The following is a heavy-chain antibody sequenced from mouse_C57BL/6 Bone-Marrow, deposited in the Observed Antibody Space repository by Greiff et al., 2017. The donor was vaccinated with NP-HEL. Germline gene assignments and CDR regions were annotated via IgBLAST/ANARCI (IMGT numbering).Heavy chain of an antibody. CDR1: GYTFTSYW. Sequence: QVQLQQPGAELVKPGASVKLSCKASGYTFTSYWMHWVKQRPGQGLEWIGMIHPNSGSTNYNEKFKSKATLTVDKSSSTAYMQLSSLTSEDSAVYYCARGPYYYGSSYVYWGQGTTLTVSS. CDR3: ARGPYYYGSSYVY. J-gene: IGHJ2*01. D-gene: IGHD1-1*01. V-gene: IGHV1-64*01. CDR2: IHPNSGST.